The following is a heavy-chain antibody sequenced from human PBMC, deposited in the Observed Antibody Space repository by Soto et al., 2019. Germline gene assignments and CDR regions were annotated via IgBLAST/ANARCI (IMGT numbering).Heavy chain of an antibody. CDR2: FDPEDGET. Sequence: ASVKVSCKVSGYTLTELSMHWVRQAPGKGLEWMGGFDPEDGETIYAQKFQGRVTMTEDTSTDTAYMELSSLRSEDTAVYYCAGGHYSNYDKSFDHWGQGTLVTVSS. V-gene: IGHV1-24*01. J-gene: IGHJ4*01. CDR3: AGGHYSNYDKSFDH. D-gene: IGHD4-4*01. CDR1: GYTLTELS.